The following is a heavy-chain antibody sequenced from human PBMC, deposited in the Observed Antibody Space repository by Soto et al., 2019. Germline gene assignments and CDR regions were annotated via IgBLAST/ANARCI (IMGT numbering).Heavy chain of an antibody. V-gene: IGHV3-20*01. CDR1: GFTFDDYG. CDR2: INWNGGST. D-gene: IGHD5-12*01. CDR3: AEAGYCGCYYYRDV. J-gene: IGHJ6*03. Sequence: EVQLVESGGGVVRPGGSLRLSCAASGFTFDDYGMSWVRQAPGKGLEWVSGINWNGGSTGYADYVKGGFTISRDNAKNPVFLLMNSLRAEETAWYHWAEAGYCGCYYYRDVLGEETTVTVSS.